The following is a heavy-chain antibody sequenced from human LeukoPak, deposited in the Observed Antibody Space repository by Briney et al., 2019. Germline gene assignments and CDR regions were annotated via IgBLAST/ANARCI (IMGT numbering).Heavy chain of an antibody. CDR3: ARDVVLFLQLDPEGDAFDI. CDR2: ISAYNGNT. J-gene: IGHJ3*02. CDR1: GYTFTSYG. V-gene: IGHV1-18*01. D-gene: IGHD1-1*01. Sequence: ASVKVSCKASGYTFTSYGISWVRQAPGQGLEWMGWISAYNGNTNYAQKLQGRVTMTTDTSTSTAYMELRSLRSDDTAVYYCARDVVLFLQLDPEGDAFDIWGQGTMVTVSS.